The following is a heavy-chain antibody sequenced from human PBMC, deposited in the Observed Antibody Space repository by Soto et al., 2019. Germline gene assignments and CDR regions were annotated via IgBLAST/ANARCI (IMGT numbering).Heavy chain of an antibody. J-gene: IGHJ4*02. CDR2: IYYSGST. V-gene: IGHV4-39*01. CDR1: GGSISGSSYY. D-gene: IGHD5-12*01. Sequence: PSETLYLTCTVSGGSISGSSYYWGWIRQTPGKGLEWIGSIYYSGSTYYNPSLKSRVTISVDTSKNQFSLKLSSVTAADTAVYYCARRDQRLYSGYDLRVGSFDYWGQGTLVTVSS. CDR3: ARRDQRLYSGYDLRVGSFDY.